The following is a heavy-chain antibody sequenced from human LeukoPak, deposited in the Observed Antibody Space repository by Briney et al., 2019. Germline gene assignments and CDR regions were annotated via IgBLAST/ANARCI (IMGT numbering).Heavy chain of an antibody. CDR3: ARESGGDPALGY. V-gene: IGHV3-33*08. Sequence: PGGSLRLSCAASGFTFSNYNMNWVRQAPGKGLEWVAVIWYDGSNKYYADSVKGRFTISRDNSKNTLYLQMNSLRAEDTAVYYCARESGGDPALGYWGQGTLVTVSS. CDR2: IWYDGSNK. D-gene: IGHD2-2*01. J-gene: IGHJ4*02. CDR1: GFTFSNYN.